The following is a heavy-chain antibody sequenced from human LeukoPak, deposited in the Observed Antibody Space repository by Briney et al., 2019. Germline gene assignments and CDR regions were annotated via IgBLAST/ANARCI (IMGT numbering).Heavy chain of an antibody. J-gene: IGHJ4*02. D-gene: IGHD2/OR15-2a*01. CDR2: IYPGDSDT. CDR1: GYSFTTYW. V-gene: IGHV5-51*01. Sequence: GESLKISCKGSGYSFTTYWIAWVRQMPGKGLEWMGIIYPGDSDTRYSPSFQGQVTISADKSISTAYLQWSSLKASDTAVYFCARHKGIRLTSLDYWGQGSLVTVSS. CDR3: ARHKGIRLTSLDY.